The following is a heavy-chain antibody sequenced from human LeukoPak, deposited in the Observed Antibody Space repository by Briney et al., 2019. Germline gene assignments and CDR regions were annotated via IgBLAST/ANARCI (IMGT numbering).Heavy chain of an antibody. J-gene: IGHJ4*02. D-gene: IGHD6-13*01. CDR1: GFTFSSYA. CDR2: ISGGGGST. Sequence: PGGSLRLSCAASGFTFSSYAMSWVRQAPGKGLEWVSAISGGGGSTYYADSVKGRFTISRDNSKNTLYLQMNSLRAEDTAVYYCAKDHLSLEYGSSWYGQYYFDYWGQGTLVTVSS. V-gene: IGHV3-23*01. CDR3: AKDHLSLEYGSSWYGQYYFDY.